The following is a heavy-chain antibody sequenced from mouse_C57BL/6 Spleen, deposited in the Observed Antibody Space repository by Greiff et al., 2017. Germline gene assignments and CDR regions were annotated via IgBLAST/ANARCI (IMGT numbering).Heavy chain of an antibody. CDR1: GYTFTDYY. J-gene: IGHJ2*01. CDR3: ARGGTTAYYFDY. CDR2: INPNNGGT. V-gene: IGHV1-26*01. Sequence: RVEPGASVKISCKASGYTFTDYYMNWVKQSHGKSLEWIGDINPNNGGTSYNQKFKGKATLTVDKSSSTAYMELRSLTSEDSAVYYCARGGTTAYYFDYWGQGTTLTVSS. D-gene: IGHD1-2*01.